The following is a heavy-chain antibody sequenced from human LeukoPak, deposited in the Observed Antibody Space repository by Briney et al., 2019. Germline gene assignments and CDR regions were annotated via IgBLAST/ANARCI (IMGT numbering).Heavy chain of an antibody. CDR1: GFTFSSYA. CDR2: ISYDGSNK. CDR3: ARGAEDIVVVPAAEPFDP. V-gene: IGHV3-30-3*01. Sequence: GGSLRLSCAASGFTFSSYAMYWVRQAPGKGLEWVAVISYDGSNKYYADSVKGRFTISRDNSKNTLYLQMNSLRAEDTAVYYCARGAEDIVVVPAAEPFDPWGQGTLVTVSS. J-gene: IGHJ5*02. D-gene: IGHD2-2*01.